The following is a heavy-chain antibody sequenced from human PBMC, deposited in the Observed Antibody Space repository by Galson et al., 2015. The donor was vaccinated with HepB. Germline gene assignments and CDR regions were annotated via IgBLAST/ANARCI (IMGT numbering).Heavy chain of an antibody. D-gene: IGHD6-13*01. CDR1: GYTFTGYY. CDR3: ARGGSSGWYPHDAFDI. CDR2: INPNSGGT. Sequence: SVKVSCKASGYTFTGYYMHWVRQAPGQGLEWMGWINPNSGGTNYAQKFQGWVTMTRDTSISTAYMELSRLRSDDTAVYYCARGGSSGWYPHDAFDIWGQGTMVTVSS. V-gene: IGHV1-2*04. J-gene: IGHJ3*02.